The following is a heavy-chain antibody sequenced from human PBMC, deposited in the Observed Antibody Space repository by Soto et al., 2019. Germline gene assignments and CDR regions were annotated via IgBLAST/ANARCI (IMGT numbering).Heavy chain of an antibody. CDR2: IYPGDSDT. V-gene: IGHV5-51*01. J-gene: IGHJ6*02. Sequence: GESLKISCKGSGYSFTSYWIGWVRQMPGKGLEWMGIIYPGDSDTRYSPSFQGQVTISADKSISTAYLQWSSLKASDTAMYYCARLGALYDILTRPIHYGMDVWGQGTTVTGSS. D-gene: IGHD3-9*01. CDR1: GYSFTSYW. CDR3: ARLGALYDILTRPIHYGMDV.